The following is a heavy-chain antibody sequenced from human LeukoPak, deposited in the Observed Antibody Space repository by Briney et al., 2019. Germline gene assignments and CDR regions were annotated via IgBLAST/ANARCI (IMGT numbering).Heavy chain of an antibody. Sequence: GGSLRLSCVASGFDVNDNFMLWIRQAPGQGLEWISIIYASGGAFHSESVKGRFSALRGTSKNTIFLQMNNLRAADTAMYYCVRRHDYWGQGTLVTVPS. CDR3: VRRHDY. V-gene: IGHV3-53*01. CDR2: IYASGGA. J-gene: IGHJ4*02. CDR1: GFDVNDNF.